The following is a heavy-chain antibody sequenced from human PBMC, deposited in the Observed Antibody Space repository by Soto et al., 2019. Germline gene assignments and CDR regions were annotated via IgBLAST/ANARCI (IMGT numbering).Heavy chain of an antibody. Sequence: SETLSLTCTVSGGSISSSSYYWGWIRQPPGKGLEWIGGINHSGSTNYNPSLKSRVTISVDTSKNQFSLKLSSVTAADTAVYYCARTLHYYYYMDVWGKGTTVTVSS. CDR1: GGSISSSSYY. J-gene: IGHJ6*03. CDR2: INHSGST. CDR3: ARTLHYYYYMDV. V-gene: IGHV4-39*07.